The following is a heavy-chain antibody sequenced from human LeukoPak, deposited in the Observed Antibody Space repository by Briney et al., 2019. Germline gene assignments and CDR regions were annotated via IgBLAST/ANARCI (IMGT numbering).Heavy chain of an antibody. D-gene: IGHD3-22*01. CDR1: GFTFSNYA. Sequence: GGSLTLSCAASGFTFSNYAMNWVRQAPGKGLESVSAIGGSGTRTYYADSVKGRFTISRDNSKNTLYLQMNSLRAEDTAVYYCAKSYDSSGYYYPTIDYWGQGTLVTVSS. CDR3: AKSYDSSGYYYPTIDY. CDR2: IGGSGTRT. V-gene: IGHV3-23*01. J-gene: IGHJ4*02.